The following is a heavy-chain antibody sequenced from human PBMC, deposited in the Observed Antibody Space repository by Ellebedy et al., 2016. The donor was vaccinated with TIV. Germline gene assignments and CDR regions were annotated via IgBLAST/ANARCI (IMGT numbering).Heavy chain of an antibody. CDR2: IYHSGST. D-gene: IGHD3-22*01. J-gene: IGHJ3*02. V-gene: IGHV4-4*02. CDR3: ARRAGSGYYLTENAFDI. CDR1: GGSISSSNW. Sequence: SETLSLXCAVSGGSISSSNWWSWVRQPPGKGLEWIGEIYHSGSTNYNPSLKSRVTISVDKSKNQFSLKLSSVTAADTAVYYCARRAGSGYYLTENAFDIWGQGTMVTVSS.